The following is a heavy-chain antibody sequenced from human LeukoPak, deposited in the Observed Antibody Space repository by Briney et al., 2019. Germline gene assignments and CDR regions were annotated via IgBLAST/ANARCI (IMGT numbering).Heavy chain of an antibody. CDR2: INHSGST. Sequence: EGLSGTWGVHGGSFRGYDWGGSRQPPGKGLEWIGEINHSGSTNYNPSLKSRVTISVDTSKNQFSLKLSSVTAAHTAVYYCARLSITMIPFDPWGQGTLVTVSS. CDR1: GGSFRGYD. J-gene: IGHJ5*02. V-gene: IGHV4-34*01. D-gene: IGHD3-22*01. CDR3: ARLSITMIPFDP.